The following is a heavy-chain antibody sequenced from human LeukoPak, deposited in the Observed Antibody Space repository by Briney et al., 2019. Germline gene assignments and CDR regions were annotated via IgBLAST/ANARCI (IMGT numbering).Heavy chain of an antibody. CDR2: LDLVDGGT. CDR1: GYTLTELS. Sequence: ASVKVSCKVSGYTLTELSMHWVRQAPGKGLEWMGGLDLVDGGTIYAQKFQGRVTMTVDTSTDTSYLDLSSLKSDDTAVSFCAAGRASMLLVYSGERTLVTASS. D-gene: IGHD2-21*01. CDR3: AAGRASMLLVY. V-gene: IGHV1-24*01. J-gene: IGHJ4*02.